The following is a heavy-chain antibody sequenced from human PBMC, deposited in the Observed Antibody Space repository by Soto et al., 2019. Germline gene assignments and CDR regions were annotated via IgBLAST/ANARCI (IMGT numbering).Heavy chain of an antibody. CDR1: GGSISSGGYY. CDR2: IYYSGST. J-gene: IGHJ5*02. V-gene: IGHV4-31*03. Sequence: QVQLQESGPGLVKPSQTLSLTCTVSGGSISSGGYYWSWIRQHPGKGLEWIGYIYYSGSTYYNPSPKSRVTISVDTSKNQFSLKLSSVTAADTAVYYCARHDILTGYYSSWFDPWGQGTLVTVSS. CDR3: ARHDILTGYYSSWFDP. D-gene: IGHD3-9*01.